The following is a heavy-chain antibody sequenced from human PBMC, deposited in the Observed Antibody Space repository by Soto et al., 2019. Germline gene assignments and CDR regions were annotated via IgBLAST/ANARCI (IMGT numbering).Heavy chain of an antibody. CDR3: ARDGGAQARFDP. CDR2: IIAYNFNT. V-gene: IGHV1-18*01. D-gene: IGHD4-17*01. Sequence: ASVKVSCKASGYTVTSYGISLVRQAPVQVLELIVWIIAYNFNTNYSQKLQGRFTITTYTSTITSYIELRILRSDYTAVYYCARDGGAQARFDPWGQGTLVTVSS. J-gene: IGHJ5*02. CDR1: GYTVTSYG.